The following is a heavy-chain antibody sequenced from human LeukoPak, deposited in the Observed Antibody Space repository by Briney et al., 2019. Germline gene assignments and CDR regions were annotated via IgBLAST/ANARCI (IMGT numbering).Heavy chain of an antibody. CDR2: ISSSSTI. V-gene: IGHV3-48*04. CDR3: AREPPYYYDSSGYSPYYYYYGMDV. CDR1: GFTFSSYS. J-gene: IGHJ6*02. Sequence: GGSLRLSCAASGFTFSSYSMNWVRQAPGKGLEWVSYISSSSTIYYADSVKGRFTISRDNAKNSLYLQMNSLRAEDTAVYYCAREPPYYYDSSGYSPYYYYYGMDVWGQGTTVTVSS. D-gene: IGHD3-22*01.